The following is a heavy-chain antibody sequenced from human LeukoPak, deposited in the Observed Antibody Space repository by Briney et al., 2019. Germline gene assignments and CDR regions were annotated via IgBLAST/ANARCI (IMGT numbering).Heavy chain of an antibody. D-gene: IGHD2-15*01. CDR2: IYESGST. J-gene: IGHJ4*02. CDR1: GESLNSYY. CDR3: ARGAWATRLGS. Sequence: SETLTLTCAVYGESLNSYYWSWIRQPPGKGLEWIGEIYESGSTEYNPSLKRRVTISMVPSKQQFSLSLTSVTAADTAVYYCARGAWATRLGSWGLGTPVIVSS. V-gene: IGHV4-34*01.